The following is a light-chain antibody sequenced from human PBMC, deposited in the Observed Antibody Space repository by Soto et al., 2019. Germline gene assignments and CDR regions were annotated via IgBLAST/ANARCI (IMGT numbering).Light chain of an antibody. CDR1: SSGVGGYNY. J-gene: IGLJ1*01. CDR3: SSYTSSSILYV. Sequence: QSALTQPASVSGSPGQSITISCTGTSSGVGGYNYVSWYQQHPGKAPKLMIYEVSNRPSGVSNRFSGSKSGNTASLTISGLQAEDEADYYCSSYTSSSILYVFGTGTKLTVL. CDR2: EVS. V-gene: IGLV2-14*01.